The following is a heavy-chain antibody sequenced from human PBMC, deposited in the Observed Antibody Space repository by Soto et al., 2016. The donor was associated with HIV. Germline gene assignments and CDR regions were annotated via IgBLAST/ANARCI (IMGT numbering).Heavy chain of an antibody. CDR3: ARDLFLGSIRTGDLYGYWYFDS. CDR2: IFDSGST. CDR1: GGSISSGTYY. Sequence: VQLQESGPGLVKPSQTLSLTCTVSGGSISSGTYYWSWIRQHPEKGLEWIGYIFDSGSTYYNPSLKSRVTISVDTSKNQFSLKLSSVTAADTAVYYCARDLFLGSIRTGDLYGYWYFDSLGPWHPGHCLV. D-gene: IGHD7-27*01. V-gene: IGHV4-31*03. J-gene: IGHJ2*01.